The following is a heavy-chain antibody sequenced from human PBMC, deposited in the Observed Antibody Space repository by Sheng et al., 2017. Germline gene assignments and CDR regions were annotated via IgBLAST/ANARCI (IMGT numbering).Heavy chain of an antibody. D-gene: IGHD5-18*01. J-gene: IGHJ6*02. Sequence: QVQLVQSGAEVKKPGTSVKVSCKASGYTFNNNDMSWVRQAPGQGLEWMGRINPYNGNTDYAQNLQGRVTMTTDTSTTTAYMELRSLRSDDTAVYYCARDTAMVTVEYYYYGMDVWDQGP. CDR2: INPYNGNT. CDR3: ARDTAMVTVEYYYYGMDV. V-gene: IGHV1-18*01. CDR1: GYTFNNND.